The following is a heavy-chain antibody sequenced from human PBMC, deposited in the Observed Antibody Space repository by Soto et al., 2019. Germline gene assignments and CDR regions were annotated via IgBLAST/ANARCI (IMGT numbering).Heavy chain of an antibody. CDR2: ISGSDGST. J-gene: IGHJ4*02. D-gene: IGHD6-19*01. Sequence: EVQLLESGGGLAQPGGSLRLSCAASGFTFSRYGMNWVRQAPGKGLEWVSGISGSDGSTYYADSVKGRFTISRDNSKSKLYLQVNSLKAEDTAVYYCAFQWLPQWGYYCDYWGQGTLVTVSS. CDR1: GFTFSRYG. CDR3: AFQWLPQWGYYCDY. V-gene: IGHV3-23*01.